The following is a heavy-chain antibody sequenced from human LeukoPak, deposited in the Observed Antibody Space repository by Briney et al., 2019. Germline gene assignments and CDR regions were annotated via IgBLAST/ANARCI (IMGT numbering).Heavy chain of an antibody. CDR1: GYTFTGYY. J-gene: IGHJ4*02. CDR2: INPNSGGT. CDR3: ARSFTMVRGVIPGY. V-gene: IGHV1-2*02. Sequence: ASVKASCKASGYTFTGYYMHWVRQAPGQGLEWMGWINPNSGGTNYAQKFQGRVTMTRDTSISTAYMELSRLRSDDTAVYYCARSFTMVRGVIPGYWGQGTLVTVSS. D-gene: IGHD3-10*01.